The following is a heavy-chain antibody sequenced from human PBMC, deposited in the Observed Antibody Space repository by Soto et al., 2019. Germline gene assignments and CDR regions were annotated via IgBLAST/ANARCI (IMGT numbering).Heavy chain of an antibody. CDR3: ARERAVAGNFNWFDP. V-gene: IGHV4-4*02. D-gene: IGHD6-19*01. CDR2: IYHSGST. Sequence: SETLSLTCAVSGGSISSSNWWSWVRQPPGKGLEWIGEIYHSGSTNYNPSLKSRVTISVDKSKNQFSLKLSSVTAADTAVYYCARERAVAGNFNWFDPWGQGTLVTVSS. CDR1: GGSISSSNW. J-gene: IGHJ5*02.